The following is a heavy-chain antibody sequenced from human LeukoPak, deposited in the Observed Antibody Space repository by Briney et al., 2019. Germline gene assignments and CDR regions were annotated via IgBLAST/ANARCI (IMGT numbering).Heavy chain of an antibody. D-gene: IGHD3-3*01. CDR1: GFTFSSYA. J-gene: IGHJ4*02. CDR3: AKKAFLADHDFWSGYSYYFDY. Sequence: GGSLRLSCAASGFTFSSYAMSWVRQAPGKGLEWVANIKQDGSEKYYVDSVKGRFTISRDNAKNSLYLQMNSLRAEDTAVYYCAKKAFLADHDFWSGYSYYFDYWGQGTLVTVSS. V-gene: IGHV3-7*01. CDR2: IKQDGSEK.